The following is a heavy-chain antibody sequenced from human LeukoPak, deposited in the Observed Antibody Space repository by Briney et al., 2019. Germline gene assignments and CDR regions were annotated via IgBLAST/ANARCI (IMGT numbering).Heavy chain of an antibody. CDR1: GFTFSSYS. CDR2: ISSSSSYI. Sequence: GGSLRLSCAASGFTFSSYSMNWVRQAPGKGLEWVLSISSSSSYIYYADSVKGRFTISRDNAKNSLYLQMNSLRAEDTAVYYCARDRGGAYDFWSGYYTGYFDYWGQGTLVPVSS. CDR3: ARDRGGAYDFWSGYYTGYFDY. J-gene: IGHJ4*02. V-gene: IGHV3-21*01. D-gene: IGHD3-3*01.